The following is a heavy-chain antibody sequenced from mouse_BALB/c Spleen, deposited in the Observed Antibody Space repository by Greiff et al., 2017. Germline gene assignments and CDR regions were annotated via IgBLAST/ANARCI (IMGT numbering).Heavy chain of an antibody. D-gene: IGHD2-14*01. V-gene: IGHV1-12*01. CDR3: ARGDRYGVGAFAY. J-gene: IGHJ3*01. Sequence: QVQLQQPGAELVKPGASVKMSCKASGYTFTSYNMHWVKQTPGQGLEWIGAIYPGNGDTSYNQKFKGKATLTADKSSSTAYMQLSSLTSEDSAVYYCARGDRYGVGAFAYWGQGTLVTVSA. CDR2: IYPGNGDT. CDR1: GYTFTSYN.